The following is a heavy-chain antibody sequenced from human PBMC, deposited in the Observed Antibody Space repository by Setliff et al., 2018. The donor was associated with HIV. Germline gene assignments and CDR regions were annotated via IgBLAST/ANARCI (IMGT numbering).Heavy chain of an antibody. CDR2: ISTYSDET. D-gene: IGHD2-15*01. J-gene: IGHJ3*02. V-gene: IGHV1-18*01. CDR3: SRGDSVDAFDI. Sequence: ASVKVSCKPSGYTFTAYGLSWVRQAPGQGLEWMGWISTYSDETSYAQTLQGRVTMTTDTSTSTAYMELRRLTFDDTAVYYCSRGDSVDAFDIWGQGTMVTVSS. CDR1: GYTFTAYG.